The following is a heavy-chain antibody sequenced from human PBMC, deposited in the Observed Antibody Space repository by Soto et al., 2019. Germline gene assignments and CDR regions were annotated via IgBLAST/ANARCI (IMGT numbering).Heavy chain of an antibody. CDR2: IIPMFGKA. CDR3: ARDGTLYDSSGYYYFY. Sequence: SVKVSCKASGGTFSRYAINWVRQAPGQGLEWMGGIIPMFGKANYAQKFQGRVTITADESTNTGYMELRSLISEDTAVYYCARDGTLYDSSGYYYFYWGQGTLVTVS. D-gene: IGHD3-22*01. J-gene: IGHJ4*02. CDR1: GGTFSRYA. V-gene: IGHV1-69*13.